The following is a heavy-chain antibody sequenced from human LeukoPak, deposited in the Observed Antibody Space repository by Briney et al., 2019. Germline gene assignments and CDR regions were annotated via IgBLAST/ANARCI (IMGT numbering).Heavy chain of an antibody. CDR2: IKHDGSEK. V-gene: IGHV3-7*05. CDR1: GFTFSNSW. CDR3: TADLQGSYAMDV. J-gene: IGHJ6*02. Sequence: GGSLRRSCVASGFTFSNSWMSWVRQAPGKGLEWVANIKHDGSEKYFVDSVKGRFTISRDNAKNSLYLQMNGLRAEDTAVYYCTADLQGSYAMDVWGRGTTVTVSS.